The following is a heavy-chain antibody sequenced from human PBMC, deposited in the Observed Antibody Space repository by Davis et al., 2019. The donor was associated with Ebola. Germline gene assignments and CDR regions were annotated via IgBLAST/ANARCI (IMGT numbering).Heavy chain of an antibody. Sequence: GESLMISCASSGFSSSNTAMTWVRQAPGKGLEWVAVISLISDAIYYADSVNGRLTISRDNSNNTLYLQMNSLRAEDTAVYYCARASGGLGEYGGSVGPWGQGTLVTVSS. CDR1: GFSSSNTA. CDR3: ARASGGLGEYGGSVGP. J-gene: IGHJ5*02. D-gene: IGHD3-10*01. V-gene: IGHV3-23*01. CDR2: ISLISDAI.